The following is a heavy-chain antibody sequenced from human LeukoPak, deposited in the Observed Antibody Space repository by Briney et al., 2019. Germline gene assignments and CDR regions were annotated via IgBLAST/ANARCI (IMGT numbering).Heavy chain of an antibody. CDR3: ARTSPYRSGWYGQDDAFDI. J-gene: IGHJ3*02. Sequence: ASVKVSCKASGYTFTSYGISWVRQAPGQGLEWMGWISAYNGNTNYAQKLQGRVTMTTDTSTSTAYMELSRLRSDDTAVYYCARTSPYRSGWYGQDDAFDIWGQGTMVTVSS. CDR2: ISAYNGNT. V-gene: IGHV1-18*01. CDR1: GYTFTSYG. D-gene: IGHD6-19*01.